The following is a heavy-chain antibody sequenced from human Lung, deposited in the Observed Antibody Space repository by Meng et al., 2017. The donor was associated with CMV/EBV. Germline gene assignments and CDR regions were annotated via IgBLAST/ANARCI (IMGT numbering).Heavy chain of an antibody. CDR1: GFSFSTSGVA. Sequence: SXPXLVXPTQTLTLTCIFSGFSFSTSGVAVGWIRQPPGKTLDWLSLVYSNDEKRYRPSLNSRLTITKDTSKNQVVLTMTNMDPVETATYYCSHRIDYEIAIYYWGQGXLVTVSS. CDR2: VYSNDEK. J-gene: IGHJ4*02. D-gene: IGHD4/OR15-4a*01. CDR3: SHRIDYEIAIYY. V-gene: IGHV2-5*01.